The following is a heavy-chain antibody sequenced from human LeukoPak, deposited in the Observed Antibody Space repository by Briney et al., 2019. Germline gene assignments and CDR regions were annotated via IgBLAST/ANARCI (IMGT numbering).Heavy chain of an antibody. CDR1: GFTFRNYG. CDR3: SKDREATASGTFDY. J-gene: IGHJ4*02. CDR2: ILDDGSSK. D-gene: IGHD6-13*01. V-gene: IGHV3-30*18. Sequence: GGSLRLSCAASGFTFRNYGMQCLRQAPRKGLGWVAVILDDGSSKQYADSVKGRFTISRGNSNNQRYLQMNSMRAEDTAVYYCSKDREATASGTFDYWGQGTLVTVSS.